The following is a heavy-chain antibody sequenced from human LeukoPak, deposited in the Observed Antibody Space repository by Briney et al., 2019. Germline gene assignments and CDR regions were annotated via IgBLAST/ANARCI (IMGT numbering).Heavy chain of an antibody. J-gene: IGHJ3*02. CDR3: ARFEIAKRPEAAFDI. D-gene: IGHD6-13*01. CDR2: ISAYNGNT. V-gene: IGHV1-18*01. Sequence: EASVKVSCKASGYTFTSYGISWVRQAPGQGLEWMGWISAYNGNTNYAQKLQGRVTMTTDTSTSTAYMELRSLRSDDTAVYYCARFEIAKRPEAAFDIWGQGTMVTVSS. CDR1: GYTFTSYG.